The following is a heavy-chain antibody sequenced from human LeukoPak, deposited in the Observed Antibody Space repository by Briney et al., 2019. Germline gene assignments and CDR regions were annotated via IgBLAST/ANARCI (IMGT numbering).Heavy chain of an antibody. J-gene: IGHJ4*02. D-gene: IGHD5-18*01. CDR2: ISSSSSYI. V-gene: IGHV3-21*01. Sequence: PGGSLRLSCAASGFTLSSHSMNWVRQAPGKGLEWVSSISSSSSYIYYADSVKGRFTISRDNAKNSLYLQMNSLRAEDTAMYYCARGSSGYSYVFTYWGQGALVTVSS. CDR3: ARGSSGYSYVFTY. CDR1: GFTLSSHS.